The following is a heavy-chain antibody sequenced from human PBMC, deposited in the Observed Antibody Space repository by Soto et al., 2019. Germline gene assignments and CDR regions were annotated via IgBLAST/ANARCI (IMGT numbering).Heavy chain of an antibody. CDR1: GFSLSTSGVG. D-gene: IGHD3-22*01. J-gene: IGHJ3*02. V-gene: IGHV2-5*02. CDR2: VYWDDDK. CDR3: AHIRAPYYYDSRGYYRDAFDI. Sequence: QITLKESGPTLVKPTQTLTLTCTFSGFSLSTSGVGVGWIRQPPGKALEWLALVYWDDDKRYSPSLKSRLTITNDTSKNQVVLTMTNMDPVDTATYYCAHIRAPYYYDSRGYYRDAFDIWGQGTMVTVSS.